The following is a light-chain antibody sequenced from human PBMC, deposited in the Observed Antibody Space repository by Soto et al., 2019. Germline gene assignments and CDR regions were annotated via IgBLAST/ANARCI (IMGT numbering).Light chain of an antibody. V-gene: IGLV1-40*01. CDR3: QSYGSSLSGPRV. CDR1: SSNIGAGYD. J-gene: IGLJ3*02. CDR2: GNS. Sequence: QAVVTQPPSVSGAPGQRVTISCTGSSSNIGAGYDVHWYQQLPGTAPKLLIYGNSNRPSGVPDRFSGSKSGTSASLAITGLQAEDEADYYCQSYGSSLSGPRVFGGGTKLTVL.